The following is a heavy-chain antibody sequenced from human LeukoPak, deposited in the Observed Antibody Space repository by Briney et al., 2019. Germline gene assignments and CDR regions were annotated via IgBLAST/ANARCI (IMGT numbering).Heavy chain of an antibody. Sequence: DPSETLSLTCTVSGYSISSGYYWGWIRQPPGKGLEWIGSIYHSGSTYYNPSLKSRVTISVDTSKNQFSLKLSSVTAADTAVYYCARGSVVVADENWFDPWGQGTLVTVSS. CDR2: IYHSGST. D-gene: IGHD2-15*01. V-gene: IGHV4-38-2*02. CDR1: GYSISSGYY. CDR3: ARGSVVVADENWFDP. J-gene: IGHJ5*02.